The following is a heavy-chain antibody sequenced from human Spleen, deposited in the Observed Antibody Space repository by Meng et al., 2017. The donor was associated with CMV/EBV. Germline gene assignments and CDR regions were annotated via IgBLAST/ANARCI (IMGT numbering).Heavy chain of an antibody. CDR2: ISAYNGNT. V-gene: IGHV1-18*01. Sequence: SGYTFISYGITWVRQAPGQGLEWMGWISAYNGNTNYAQKLQGRVTMTTDTSTSTAYMELRSLRSDDTAAYFCARDLGYNNGPVYFDYWGLGTLVTVSS. J-gene: IGHJ4*02. CDR3: ARDLGYNNGPVYFDY. D-gene: IGHD6-19*01. CDR1: GYTFISYG.